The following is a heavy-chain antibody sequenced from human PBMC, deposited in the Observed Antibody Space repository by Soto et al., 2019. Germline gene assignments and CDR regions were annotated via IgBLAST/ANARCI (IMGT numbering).Heavy chain of an antibody. CDR2: IRSKANSYAT. CDR1: GFTFSGSA. CDR3: TRLSREAADAFDI. Sequence: GGSLRLSCAASGFTFSGSAMHWVRQASGKGLEWVGRIRSKANSYATAYAASVKGRFTITRDDSKNTAYLQMNSLKTDDTAVYYCTRLSREAADAFDIWGQGTMVTVSS. J-gene: IGHJ3*02. D-gene: IGHD6-13*01. V-gene: IGHV3-73*01.